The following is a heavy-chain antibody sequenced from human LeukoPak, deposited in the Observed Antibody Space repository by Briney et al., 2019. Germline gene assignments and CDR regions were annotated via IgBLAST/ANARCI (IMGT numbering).Heavy chain of an antibody. V-gene: IGHV3-23*01. D-gene: IGHD5-24*01. CDR3: AKPARDGYNYFDY. J-gene: IGHJ4*02. CDR1: GFSFSSYA. Sequence: GGSLRLSCAASGFSFSSYAMSWVRQAPGKGLEWVSAISGSGGSTYSADSVKGRFTISRDISKNTVYLQMNSLRAEDTAVYYCAKPARDGYNYFDYWGQGTLVTVSS. CDR2: ISGSGGST.